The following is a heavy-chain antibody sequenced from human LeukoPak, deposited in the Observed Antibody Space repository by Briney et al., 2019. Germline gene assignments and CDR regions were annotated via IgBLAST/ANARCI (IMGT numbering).Heavy chain of an antibody. CDR3: ARGWATFDQ. Sequence: SETLSLTCTVSGDFIRGSPYFWGWVRQPPGKRLERIGSIYHNGSTYYNPSLKSRVTMSVDTSNNQFSVKVNSVTAADTAIYYCARGWATFDQWGQGPLVTVSS. J-gene: IGHJ4*02. CDR1: GDFIRGSPYF. CDR2: IYHNGST. D-gene: IGHD6-19*01. V-gene: IGHV4-39*01.